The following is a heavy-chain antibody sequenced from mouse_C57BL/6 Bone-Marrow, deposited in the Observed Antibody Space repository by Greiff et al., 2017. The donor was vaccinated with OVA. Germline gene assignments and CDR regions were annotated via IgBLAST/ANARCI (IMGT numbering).Heavy chain of an antibody. CDR2: ILPSIGRT. J-gene: IGHJ4*01. CDR3: ARGVYDYDGPYAMDY. Sequence: VQLQQSGSELRSPGSSVKLSCKDFDSEVFPIAYMSWVRQKPGHGFEWIGGILPSIGRTIYGEKFEDKATLDADTLSNTSYLELNSLTSEDSAIYYGARGVYDYDGPYAMDYWGQGTSVTVSS. D-gene: IGHD2-4*01. CDR1: DSEVFPIAY. V-gene: IGHV15-2*01.